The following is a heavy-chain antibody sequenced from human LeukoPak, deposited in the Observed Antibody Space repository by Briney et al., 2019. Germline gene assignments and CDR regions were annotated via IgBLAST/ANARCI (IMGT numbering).Heavy chain of an antibody. J-gene: IGHJ4*02. CDR3: ARDGVEMATMSYFDN. CDR1: GGTFSSYA. CDR2: IIPIFGTA. D-gene: IGHD5-24*01. Sequence: ASVKVSCKASGGTFSSYAISWVRQAPGQGLEWMGGIIPIFGTANYAQKFQGRVTITADESTSTAYMELSSLRSEDTAVYYCARDGVEMATMSYFDNGGQGTLVTVSS. V-gene: IGHV1-69*13.